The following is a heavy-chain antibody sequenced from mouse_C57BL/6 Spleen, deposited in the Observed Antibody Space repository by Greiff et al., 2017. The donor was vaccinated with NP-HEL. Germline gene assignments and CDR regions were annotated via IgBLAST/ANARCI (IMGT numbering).Heavy chain of an antibody. CDR1: GYTFTSYW. J-gene: IGHJ2*01. CDR3: ARREEFQGYFDY. CDR2: IHPNSGST. Sequence: VQLQQPGAELVKPGASVKLSCKASGYTFTSYWMHWVKQRPGQGLEWIGMIHPNSGSTNYNEKFKSKATLTVDKSSSTAYMQLSSLTSEDSAVYYCARREEFQGYFDYWGQGTTLTVSS. V-gene: IGHV1-64*01.